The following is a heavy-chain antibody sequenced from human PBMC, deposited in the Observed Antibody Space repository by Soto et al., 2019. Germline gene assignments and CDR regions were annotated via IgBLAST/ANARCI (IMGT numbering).Heavy chain of an antibody. CDR1: GFTFSSYA. D-gene: IGHD5-18*01. CDR2: ISYDGSNK. Sequence: QVQLVESGGGVVQPGRSLRLSCAASGFTFSSYAMHWVRQAPGKGLEWVAVISYDGSNKYYADSVKGRFTISRDNSQNALYLQMNCLRAEDRAVYYCARLRGYSYGPHVAHPDDYWGQGTLVTVSS. CDR3: ARLRGYSYGPHVAHPDDY. V-gene: IGHV3-30-3*01. J-gene: IGHJ4*02.